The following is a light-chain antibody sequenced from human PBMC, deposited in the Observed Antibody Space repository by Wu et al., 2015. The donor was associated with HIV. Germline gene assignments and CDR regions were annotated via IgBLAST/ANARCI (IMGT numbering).Light chain of an antibody. J-gene: IGKJ2*01. Sequence: MVMTQSPATLSVSPGERATLSCRASQSVSSNLAWYQQKPGQAPRLLIYDASTRATGIPARFSGSGSGTDFTLTISSLQSEDFAVYYCQQYDNRPYTFGQGTKVEI. CDR1: QSVSSN. CDR3: QQYDNRPYT. V-gene: IGKV3-15*01. CDR2: DAS.